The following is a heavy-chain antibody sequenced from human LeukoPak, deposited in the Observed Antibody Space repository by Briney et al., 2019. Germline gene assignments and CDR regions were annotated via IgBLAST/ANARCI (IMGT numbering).Heavy chain of an antibody. V-gene: IGHV3-7*01. J-gene: IGHJ4*02. Sequence: GGSLRLSCAASGFTFSSYWMSWVRQAPGKGREGVANIKQDGSEKYYVDSVKGRFTISRDNAKNSLYLQMNSLRAEDTAVYYCARSSSGYSHFDYWGQGTLVTVSS. CDR2: IKQDGSEK. CDR1: GFTFSSYW. D-gene: IGHD3-22*01. CDR3: ARSSSGYSHFDY.